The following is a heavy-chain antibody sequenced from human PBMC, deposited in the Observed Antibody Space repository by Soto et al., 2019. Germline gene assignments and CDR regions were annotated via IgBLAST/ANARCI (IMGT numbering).Heavy chain of an antibody. V-gene: IGHV3-53*01. CDR3: ARETMVRGVISYGMDV. Sequence: RGSLKVGCAASVFSARINYMSWVGQAPGKGLEWVSVIYSGGSTYYADSVKGRFTISRDNSKNTLYLQMNSLRAEDTAVYYCARETMVRGVISYGMDVWGQGTTVTVSS. D-gene: IGHD3-10*01. CDR2: IYSGGST. CDR1: VFSARINY. J-gene: IGHJ6*02.